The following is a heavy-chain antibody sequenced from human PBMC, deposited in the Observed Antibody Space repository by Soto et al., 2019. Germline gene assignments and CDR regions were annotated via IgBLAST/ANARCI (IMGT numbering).Heavy chain of an antibody. D-gene: IGHD6-19*01. CDR1: GYTFTGYA. CDR2: INAGNGNT. Sequence: QVQLVQSGAEEKKPGASVKVSCKASGYTFTGYAMHWVRQAPGQRLEWMGWINAGNGNTKYSQKFQGRVTITRDTSASAAYRRLSSVSCEDTAVYYWSRAVSVAADFDYWGQGTLVTLSS. CDR3: SRAVSVAADFDY. J-gene: IGHJ4*02. V-gene: IGHV1-3*05.